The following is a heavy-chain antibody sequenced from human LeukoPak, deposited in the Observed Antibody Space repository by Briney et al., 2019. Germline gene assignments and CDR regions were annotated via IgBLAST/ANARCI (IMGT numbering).Heavy chain of an antibody. CDR3: ARQTYYDSSGYYSPY. Sequence: GGSLRLYCAASGFTFSSYSMNWVRQAPGKGLEWVSSISSSSSYIYYADSVKGRFTISRDNAKNSLYLQMNSLRAEDTAVYYCARQTYYDSSGYYSPYWGQGTLVTVSS. V-gene: IGHV3-21*01. CDR2: ISSSSSYI. D-gene: IGHD3-22*01. J-gene: IGHJ4*02. CDR1: GFTFSSYS.